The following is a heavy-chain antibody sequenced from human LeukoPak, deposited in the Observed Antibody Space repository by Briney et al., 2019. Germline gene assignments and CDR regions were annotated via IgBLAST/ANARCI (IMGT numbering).Heavy chain of an antibody. CDR2: IKSKTDGGTT. CDR1: GFTFNNAW. D-gene: IGHD3-22*01. V-gene: IGHV3-15*01. Sequence: GGSLRLSCAASGFTFNNAWMSWVRQAPGKGLEWVGRIKSKTDGGTTDYAAPVKGRFTISRDDSKNTLYLQMNSLKTEDTAVYYCTTVTYYYDSSGYPYAFDIWGQGTMVTVSS. CDR3: TTVTYYYDSSGYPYAFDI. J-gene: IGHJ3*02.